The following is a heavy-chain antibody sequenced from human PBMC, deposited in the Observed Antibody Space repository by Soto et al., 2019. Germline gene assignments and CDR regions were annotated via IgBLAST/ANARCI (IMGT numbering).Heavy chain of an antibody. J-gene: IGHJ4*02. CDR2: IYNSGST. CDR3: ARHASGYYYYFDY. V-gene: IGHV4-39*01. Sequence: QLQLQESGPGLVKPSETLSLTCTVSGGSTRSSSSYWGWIRQPPGRGLEWIGSIYNSGSTYYNPSLKSRVTISVDTSKNQFSLKLSSVTAADTAVYYCARHASGYYYYFDYWGQGTLVTVSS. D-gene: IGHD3-22*01. CDR1: GGSTRSSSSY.